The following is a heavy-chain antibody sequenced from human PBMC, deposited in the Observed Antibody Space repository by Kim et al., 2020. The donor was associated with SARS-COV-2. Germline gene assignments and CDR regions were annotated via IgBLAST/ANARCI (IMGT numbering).Heavy chain of an antibody. CDR2: ISSSSSYI. CDR3: ARDQWDLGREYYYGMDV. CDR1: GFTFSSYS. V-gene: IGHV3-21*01. Sequence: GGSLRLSCAASGFTFSSYSMNWVRQAPGKGLEWVSSISSSSSYIYYADSVKGRFTISRDNAKNSLYLQMNSLRAEDTAVYYCARDQWDLGREYYYGMDVWGQGTTVTVSS. J-gene: IGHJ6*02. D-gene: IGHD1-26*01.